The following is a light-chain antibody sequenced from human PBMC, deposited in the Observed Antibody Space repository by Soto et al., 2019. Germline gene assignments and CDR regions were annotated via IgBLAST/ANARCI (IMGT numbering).Light chain of an antibody. V-gene: IGLV2-14*01. Sequence: SALTQPASVSGSPGQSITISCTGTSSDVGGYNYVSWYRQHPGKAPKLMIFEVSSRPSGVSYRFSGSKSGNTASLTISGLQAEDEADYYCSSYTSSSTLYVFGSGTKLTVL. CDR2: EVS. J-gene: IGLJ1*01. CDR3: SSYTSSSTLYV. CDR1: SSDVGGYNY.